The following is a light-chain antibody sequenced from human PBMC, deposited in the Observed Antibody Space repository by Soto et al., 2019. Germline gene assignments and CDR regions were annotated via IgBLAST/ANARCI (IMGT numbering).Light chain of an antibody. CDR1: QSISSW. CDR3: QLYNTCSRA. CDR2: KAS. V-gene: IGKV1-5*03. J-gene: IGKJ1*01. Sequence: DIQMTQSPSTLSASVGDRVTITCRASQSISSWLAWYQQKPGKAPKLLTYKASSIENGVPSRFNGCGSGTEFTLTIRILQPDDFSSYSCQLYNTCSRAFRRGTNVEIK.